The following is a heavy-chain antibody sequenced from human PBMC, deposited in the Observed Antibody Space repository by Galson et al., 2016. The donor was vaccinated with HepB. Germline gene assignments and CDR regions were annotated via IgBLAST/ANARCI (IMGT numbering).Heavy chain of an antibody. CDR2: INVGNGNT. V-gene: IGHV1-3*01. J-gene: IGHJ4*02. Sequence: SVKVSCKASGYTFSTSAMHWVRQAPGQRLEWMGWINVGNGNTKYSQKFQGRVTISRDTSATTAYMELSSLRSEDTAVYYCARTRGIYNQQLVTPLDYWGQGTLVTVSS. CDR3: ARTRGIYNQQLVTPLDY. D-gene: IGHD6-13*01. CDR1: GYTFSTSA.